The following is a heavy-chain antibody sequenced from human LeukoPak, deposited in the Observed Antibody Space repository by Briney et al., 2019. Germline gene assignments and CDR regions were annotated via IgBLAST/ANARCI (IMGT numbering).Heavy chain of an antibody. D-gene: IGHD4-17*01. Sequence: GGSLRLSCAASGFTFSSYGMHWVRQAPGKGLEWVAVIWYDGSNKYYADSAKGRFTISRDNSKNTLYLRMNSLRAEDTAVYYCARDPEDGDSAHFDYWGQGTLVTVSS. J-gene: IGHJ4*02. CDR3: ARDPEDGDSAHFDY. V-gene: IGHV3-33*01. CDR1: GFTFSSYG. CDR2: IWYDGSNK.